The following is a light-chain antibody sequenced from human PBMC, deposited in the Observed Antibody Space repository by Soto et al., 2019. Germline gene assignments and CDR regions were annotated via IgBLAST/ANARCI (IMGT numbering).Light chain of an antibody. CDR1: NSNIGSNA. CDR3: AAWDGSLNGYV. V-gene: IGLV1-44*01. Sequence: QSVLTQPPSASGTPGQSVTISCSGSNSNIGSNAVNWYQQFPGAAPTLLIYSTNERPSGVPDRFSGSKSGTSASLAISGLQSEDEADYHCAAWDGSLNGYVFGSGTQLTVL. J-gene: IGLJ7*01. CDR2: STN.